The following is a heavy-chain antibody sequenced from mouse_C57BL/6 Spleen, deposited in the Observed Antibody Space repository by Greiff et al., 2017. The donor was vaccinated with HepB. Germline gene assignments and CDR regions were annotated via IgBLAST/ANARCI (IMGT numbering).Heavy chain of an antibody. CDR2: IWTGGGT. Sequence: QVQLQQSGPGLVAPSQSLSITCTVSGFSLTSYAISWVRQPPGKGLEWLGVIWTGGGTNYNSALKSRLSISKDNSKSQVFLKMNSLQTDDTARYYCARNKGSKDYAMDYWGQGTSVTVSS. D-gene: IGHD1-3*01. V-gene: IGHV2-9-1*01. CDR1: GFSLTSYA. J-gene: IGHJ4*01. CDR3: ARNKGSKDYAMDY.